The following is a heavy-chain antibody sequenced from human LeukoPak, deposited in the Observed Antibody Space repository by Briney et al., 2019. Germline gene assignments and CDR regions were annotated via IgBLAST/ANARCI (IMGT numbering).Heavy chain of an antibody. CDR1: GFTFSIYS. Sequence: GGSLRLSCAASGFTFSIYSMNWVHQAPGKGLEWVSYISSSSSTILYADSVKGRFTISRDNAKNSLYLQMNSLRAEDTAVYYCVRDHHRRLYDSQARDTFDIWGQGTMVTVSS. J-gene: IGHJ3*02. V-gene: IGHV3-48*01. CDR3: VRDHHRRLYDSQARDTFDI. CDR2: ISSSSSTI. D-gene: IGHD3-22*01.